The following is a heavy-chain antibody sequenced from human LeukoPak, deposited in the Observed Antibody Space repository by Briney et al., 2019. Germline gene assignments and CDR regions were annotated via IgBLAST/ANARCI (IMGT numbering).Heavy chain of an antibody. V-gene: IGHV3-11*04. Sequence: GRSLRLSCAASGLTFSDYYMTWIRQAPGKGLEWVSSISGTGTTIYSADSVRGRFTVSRDNARNSLFLHMNSLRAEDTAVYYCAVQITMIVVVPYFDYWGQGTLVTVSS. CDR2: ISGTGTTI. J-gene: IGHJ4*02. CDR1: GLTFSDYY. D-gene: IGHD3-22*01. CDR3: AVQITMIVVVPYFDY.